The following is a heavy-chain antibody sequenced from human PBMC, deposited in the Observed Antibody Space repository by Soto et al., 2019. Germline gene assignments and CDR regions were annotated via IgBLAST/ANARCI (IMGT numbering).Heavy chain of an antibody. D-gene: IGHD2-2*01. CDR2: IYHSGGT. CDR1: GGSFSICSYY. CDR3: ARDRSDALKPPGAFDL. J-gene: IGHJ3*01. V-gene: IGHV4-61*01. Sequence: PSETLSLTCTVSGGSFSICSYYWSWMRQRPGKGREGIVYIYHSGGTDYNPSLKIPVTMSLDLSKNQFSLRLDSAAAAAAAVCDCARDRSDALKPPGAFDLWGPGTMVTVSS.